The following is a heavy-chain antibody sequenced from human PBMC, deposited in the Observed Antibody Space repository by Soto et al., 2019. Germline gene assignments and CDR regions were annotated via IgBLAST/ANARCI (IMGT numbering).Heavy chain of an antibody. V-gene: IGHV3-9*01. CDR2: ISWNSGSI. CDR1: GFTFDDYA. J-gene: IGHJ4*02. D-gene: IGHD4-17*01. Sequence: EVQLVESGGGLVQPGRSLRLSCGASGFTFDDYAMHWVRQAPGKGLEWVSGISWNSGSIGYADSVKGRFTISRDNAKNSLYLQMNRLRAVVTAFYYGAKGPYGDYGSTPDYWGQGTLVTVSS. CDR3: AKGPYGDYGSTPDY.